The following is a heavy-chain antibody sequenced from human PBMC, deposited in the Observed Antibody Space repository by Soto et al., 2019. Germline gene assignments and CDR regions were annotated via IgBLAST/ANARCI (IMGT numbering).Heavy chain of an antibody. CDR3: SGRRDVGSHLGDFYYGMDV. CDR2: VSYSGST. J-gene: IGHJ6*02. Sequence: QLQLQESGPGLVKPSETLALTCGVSGASISTTSYYWGWIRQPPGNGLEWIGSVSYSGSTYYDASLKSRVTMSVDTSKNPFSLKLSSVTAAEPAVYFCSGRRDVGSHLGDFYYGMDVWGQGTTVTVSS. V-gene: IGHV4-39*01. D-gene: IGHD1-1*01. CDR1: GASISTTSYY.